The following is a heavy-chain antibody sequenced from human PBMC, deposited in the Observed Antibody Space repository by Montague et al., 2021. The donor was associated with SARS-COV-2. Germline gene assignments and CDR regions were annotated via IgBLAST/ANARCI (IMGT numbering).Heavy chain of an antibody. CDR2: ISSGSGSSI. J-gene: IGHJ6*02. D-gene: IGHD2-15*01. CDR1: GFSFSSYE. V-gene: IGHV3-48*03. CDR3: ARDVDPNSWGGMDV. Sequence: SLRLSCAASGFSFSSYEMNWARQAPGKGLEWISYISSGSGSSIXXXDXXXGRFTISRANAKNSLYLQMNGLRAEDTAIYYCARDVDPNSWGGMDVWGQGTTVTVSS.